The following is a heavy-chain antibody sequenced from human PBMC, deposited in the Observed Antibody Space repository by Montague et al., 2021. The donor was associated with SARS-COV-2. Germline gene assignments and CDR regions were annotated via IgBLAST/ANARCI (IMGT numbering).Heavy chain of an antibody. J-gene: IGHJ1*01. V-gene: IGHV4-34*01. D-gene: IGHD3-3*01. Sequence: SETLSLTCAVYGGSFSGYYWSWIRQPPGKGLEWIGEINHSGSTNYNPSLKSRVTISVDTSKNQFSLKLGSVTAADTAMYYCARGSLPSLRFLGRTDYFQHWGQGTLVTVSS. CDR1: GGSFSGYY. CDR2: INHSGST. CDR3: ARGSLPSLRFLGRTDYFQH.